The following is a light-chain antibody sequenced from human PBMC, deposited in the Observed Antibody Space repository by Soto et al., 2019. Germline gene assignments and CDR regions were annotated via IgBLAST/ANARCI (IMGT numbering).Light chain of an antibody. V-gene: IGKV3-11*01. J-gene: IGKJ4*01. Sequence: EIVLTQSPATLSLSPGERATLSCRASQNIRTYLAWDQAKPAQPPRLLIYEASNRATAIPTRFSSSGSGTDFTLTISSLEHEDFAVYYCQQRSDWPLTFGGGTTVEIK. CDR2: EAS. CDR1: QNIRTY. CDR3: QQRSDWPLT.